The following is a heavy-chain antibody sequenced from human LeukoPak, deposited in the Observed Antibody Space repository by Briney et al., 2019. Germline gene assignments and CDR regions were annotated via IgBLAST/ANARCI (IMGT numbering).Heavy chain of an antibody. J-gene: IGHJ6*02. V-gene: IGHV4-61*01. Sequence: PSETLSLTCTVSGGFVSSGSYYCIWIRQPPGKGLEWIGYIYYSGSTNYNPSLKSRVTISVDASKNQFSLKLSSVTAADTAVYYCARDSWDGDYYYYYGMDVWGQGTTVTVSS. D-gene: IGHD4-17*01. CDR2: IYYSGST. CDR1: GGFVSSGSYY. CDR3: ARDSWDGDYYYYYGMDV.